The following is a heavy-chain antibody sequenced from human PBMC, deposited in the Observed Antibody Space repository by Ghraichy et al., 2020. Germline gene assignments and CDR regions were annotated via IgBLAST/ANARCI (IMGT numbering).Heavy chain of an antibody. CDR1: GDPITGDY. Sequence: SETLSLTCTVSGDPITGDYWSWVRQPPGKGLEWIGHIFYSGSTNYNPSFKSRVTISLDTSKKQFSLELRSVTAAETAVYYCARAQSTLFGVVVYNFGMDVWGQGTTVTVSS. V-gene: IGHV4-59*08. J-gene: IGHJ6*02. CDR2: IFYSGST. CDR3: ARAQSTLFGVVVYNFGMDV. D-gene: IGHD3-3*01.